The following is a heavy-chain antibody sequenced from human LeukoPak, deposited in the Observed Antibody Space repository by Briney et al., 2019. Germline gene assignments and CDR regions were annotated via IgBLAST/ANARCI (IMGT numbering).Heavy chain of an antibody. D-gene: IGHD3-10*01. CDR3: VRDGEGVGISVNYWFDP. V-gene: IGHV1-18*01. Sequence: KPGASVKVSCKASGYTFSSYGISWVRQAPGQGPEWMGWISAYNGNTNYAQKFQGRVTMITDTSTSTAYMELRSLRSDDTAVYYCVRDGEGVGISVNYWFDPWGQGTLVTVSS. CDR1: GYTFSSYG. CDR2: ISAYNGNT. J-gene: IGHJ5*02.